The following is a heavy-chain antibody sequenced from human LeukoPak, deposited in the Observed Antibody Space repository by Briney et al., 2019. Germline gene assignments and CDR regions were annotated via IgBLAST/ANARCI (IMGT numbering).Heavy chain of an antibody. D-gene: IGHD3-3*01. Sequence: SETLSLTCTVSGGSISSYYWSWIRQPPGKGLEWIGYIYYSGSTNYNPSLKSRVTISVDTSKNQFSLKLSSVTAADTAVYYCARAVDFWSGYSFDYWGQGTLATVSS. CDR2: IYYSGST. CDR1: GGSISSYY. CDR3: ARAVDFWSGYSFDY. J-gene: IGHJ4*02. V-gene: IGHV4-59*01.